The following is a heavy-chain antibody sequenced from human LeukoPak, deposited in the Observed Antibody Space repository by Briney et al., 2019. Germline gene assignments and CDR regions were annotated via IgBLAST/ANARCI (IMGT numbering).Heavy chain of an antibody. CDR1: GFTFSSYG. D-gene: IGHD5-18*01. CDR3: AREGDSYGYMAFDI. Sequence: GGSLRLSCAASGFTFSSYGMHWVRQAPGKGLEWVAVIWYDGSNKYYADSVKGRFTISRDNSKNTLYLQMNSLRAEDTAVYYCAREGDSYGYMAFDIWGQGTMVTVSS. V-gene: IGHV3-33*01. J-gene: IGHJ3*02. CDR2: IWYDGSNK.